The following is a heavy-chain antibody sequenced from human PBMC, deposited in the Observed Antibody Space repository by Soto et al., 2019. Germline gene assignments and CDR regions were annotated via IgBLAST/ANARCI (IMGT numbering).Heavy chain of an antibody. Sequence: QVQLVQSGAEVKKPGASVKVSCKTSGYTFTSYGISWVRQAPGQGLEWMGWINTNNGDTNYAQRLQGRATMTTDTPTTTAYMELGGLTYDDTAVYYCARFYSSGWYVDYWGQGTLVTVSS. D-gene: IGHD6-19*01. CDR3: ARFYSSGWYVDY. CDR1: GYTFTSYG. CDR2: INTNNGDT. J-gene: IGHJ4*02. V-gene: IGHV1-18*01.